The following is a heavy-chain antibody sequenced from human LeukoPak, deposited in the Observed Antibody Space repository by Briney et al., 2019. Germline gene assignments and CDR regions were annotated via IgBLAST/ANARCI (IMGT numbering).Heavy chain of an antibody. CDR3: ARDPTRGSSGWYY. CDR2: ISSSSSTI. CDR1: GFTFSSYS. V-gene: IGHV3-48*01. J-gene: IGHJ4*02. Sequence: GGSLRLSCAASGFTFSSYSMNWVRQAPGKGLEWVSYISSSSSTIYYADSVKGRFTISRDNAKNSLYLQMNSLRAEDTAVYYCARDPTRGSSGWYYWGQGTLVTVSS. D-gene: IGHD6-19*01.